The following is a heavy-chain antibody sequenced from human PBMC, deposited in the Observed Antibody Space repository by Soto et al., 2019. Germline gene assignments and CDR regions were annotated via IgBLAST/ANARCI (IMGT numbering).Heavy chain of an antibody. CDR2: VYSSGST. V-gene: IGHV4-4*07. CDR1: GGSITGYY. J-gene: IGHJ4*02. D-gene: IGHD1-1*01. Sequence: SESLSLTCTLAGGSITGYYWTWIRQPAGKGLEWIGRVYSSGSTNYNPSLKSRVTMSVDASKNQFSLKLHSVTAADTAVYYCARDVDYYNWFLYYWGQRSLVTASS. CDR3: ARDVDYYNWFLYY.